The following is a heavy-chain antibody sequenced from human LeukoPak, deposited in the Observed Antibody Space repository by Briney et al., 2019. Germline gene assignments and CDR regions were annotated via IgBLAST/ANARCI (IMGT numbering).Heavy chain of an antibody. J-gene: IGHJ6*03. CDR2: ISSGSSTI. CDR3: ARVYRNEEDFWTPNNYMDV. D-gene: IGHD3/OR15-3a*01. CDR1: GFTFSDYN. V-gene: IGHV3-48*01. Sequence: GGSLRLSCAASGFTFSDYNMNWVRQAPGRGLEWASYISSGSSTIDYADSVKGRFTISRDNAKNSLYLQMNSLRAEDTAVYYCARVYRNEEDFWTPNNYMDVWGKGTTVTVSS.